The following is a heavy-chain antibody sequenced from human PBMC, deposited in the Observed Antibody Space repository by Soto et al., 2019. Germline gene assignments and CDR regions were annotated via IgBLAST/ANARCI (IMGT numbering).Heavy chain of an antibody. D-gene: IGHD6-13*01. CDR1: GVTFYRYA. CDR2: ISGSGGST. Sequence: GGSLRISCAAPGVTFYRYAMRWGPQAPGKGLEWVSAISGSGGSTYYADSVKGRFTISRDNSKNTLYLQMNSLRAEDTAVYYCANSPIGIATHYWGQGTLVTVS. J-gene: IGHJ4*02. CDR3: ANSPIGIATHY. V-gene: IGHV3-23*01.